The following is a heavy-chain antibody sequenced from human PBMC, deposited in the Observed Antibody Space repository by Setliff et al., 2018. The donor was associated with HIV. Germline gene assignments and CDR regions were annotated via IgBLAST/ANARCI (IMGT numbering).Heavy chain of an antibody. Sequence: GESLKISCHLSGYSFVDFWIGWVRQMPGKGLEWVGFIYPGDSDSRYSPSFRGQVTISADKSTTTAYLDWASLKASDTATYYCVRYIGAAAGYIDHWGQGTLVTVSS. CDR3: VRYIGAAAGYIDH. J-gene: IGHJ4*02. V-gene: IGHV5-51*01. CDR2: IYPGDSDS. D-gene: IGHD6-25*01. CDR1: GYSFVDFW.